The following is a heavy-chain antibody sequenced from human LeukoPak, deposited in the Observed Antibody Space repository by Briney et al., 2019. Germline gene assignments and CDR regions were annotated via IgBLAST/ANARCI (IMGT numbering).Heavy chain of an antibody. D-gene: IGHD3-9*01. CDR3: AKGLQYYDILTGYYIETRAFDY. Sequence: ASVKVSCKASGYTFTGYYMHWVRQAPGQGLEWMGWINSKSGGTNYAQKFQGRVSMTRDTSINTAYMQLSRLRSDDTAIYYCAKGLQYYDILTGYYIETRAFDYWGQGTLVTVSS. J-gene: IGHJ4*02. V-gene: IGHV1-2*02. CDR2: INSKSGGT. CDR1: GYTFTGYY.